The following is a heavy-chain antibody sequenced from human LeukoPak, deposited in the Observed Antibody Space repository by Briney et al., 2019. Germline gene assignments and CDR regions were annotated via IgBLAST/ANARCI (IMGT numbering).Heavy chain of an antibody. J-gene: IGHJ4*02. CDR1: GFTVSSNY. D-gene: IGHD6-13*01. CDR2: IYSGGST. V-gene: IGHV3-53*01. CDR3: ARVGQQLEHTFDY. Sequence: GGSPRLSCAASGFTVSSNYMSWVRQAPGKGLEWVSVIYSGGSTYYADSVKGRFTISRDNAKNSLYLQMNSLRAEDTAVYYCARVGQQLEHTFDYWGQGTLVTVSS.